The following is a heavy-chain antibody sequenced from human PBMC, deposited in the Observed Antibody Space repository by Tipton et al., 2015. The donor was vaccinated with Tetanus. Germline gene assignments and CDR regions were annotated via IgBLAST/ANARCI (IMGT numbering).Heavy chain of an antibody. V-gene: IGHV4-30-4*01. CDR3: AREGRLSNWFDP. Sequence: TLSLTCTVSGDSISSDDYYWSWIRQPPGKGLEWIGNIYYSGSTYYNPSLKSRFTMSVDMSKNQFSLKLTSVTAADTAVYYCAREGRLSNWFDPWGQGTLVTVSS. J-gene: IGHJ5*02. CDR2: IYYSGST. CDR1: GDSISSDDYY.